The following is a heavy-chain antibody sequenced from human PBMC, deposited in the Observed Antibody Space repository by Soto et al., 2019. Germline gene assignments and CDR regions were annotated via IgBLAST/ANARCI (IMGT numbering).Heavy chain of an antibody. J-gene: IGHJ6*02. D-gene: IGHD6-6*01. CDR2: IYYSGST. V-gene: IGHV4-59*01. Sequence: SETLSLTCTVSGGSISSYYWSWIRQPPGKGLEWIGYIYYSGSTNYNPSLKSRVTISVDTSKNQFSLKLSSVTAADTAVYYCARYGIEYSSSSSVYYYYYGLDGWGQGTTVTVSS. CDR3: ARYGIEYSSSSSVYYYYYGLDG. CDR1: GGSISSYY.